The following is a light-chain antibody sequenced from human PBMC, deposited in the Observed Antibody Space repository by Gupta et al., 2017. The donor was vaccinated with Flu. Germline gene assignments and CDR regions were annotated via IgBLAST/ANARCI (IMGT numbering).Light chain of an antibody. Sequence: LSACVEDREVYARPAIQGRSNDLDWYQQKPGKVPKRLIYAASTRQSGVPYRFSGSGSGTDFTLKISSVEAEDVGIYYCKKYERGRLTFGQGTKVDIK. V-gene: IGKV1-27*01. CDR2: AAS. J-gene: IGKJ1*01. CDR1: QGRSND. CDR3: KKYERGRLT.